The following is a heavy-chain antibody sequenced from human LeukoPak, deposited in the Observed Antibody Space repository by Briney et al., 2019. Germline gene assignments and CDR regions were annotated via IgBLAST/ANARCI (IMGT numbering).Heavy chain of an antibody. Sequence: GRPLRLSCAASGFTFSSYAMHWVRQAPGKGLEWVAVISYDGSNKYYADSVKGRFTISRDNSKNTLYLQMNSLRAEDTAVYYCARDVDTAMVYYFDYWGQGTLVTVSS. CDR1: GFTFSSYA. CDR3: ARDVDTAMVYYFDY. CDR2: ISYDGSNK. V-gene: IGHV3-30-3*01. D-gene: IGHD5-18*01. J-gene: IGHJ4*02.